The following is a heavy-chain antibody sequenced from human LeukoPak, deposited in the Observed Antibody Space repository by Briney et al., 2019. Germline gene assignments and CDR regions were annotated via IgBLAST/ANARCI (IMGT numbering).Heavy chain of an antibody. Sequence: ASVKVSCKASGFTFTNYYMHWVRQAPGQGLEWMGLINPSGSSTNDAQKFRGRVTMTRDTSTTTVYMELSSLRSEDTAVYYCAREESGGYFDYGGQGTLVTVSS. V-gene: IGHV1-46*01. D-gene: IGHD2-8*02. CDR3: AREESGGYFDY. CDR2: INPSGSST. J-gene: IGHJ4*02. CDR1: GFTFTNYY.